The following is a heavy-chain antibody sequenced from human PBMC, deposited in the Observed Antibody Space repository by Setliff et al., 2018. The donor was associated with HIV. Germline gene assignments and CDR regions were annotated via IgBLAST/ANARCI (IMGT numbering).Heavy chain of an antibody. J-gene: IGHJ5*02. V-gene: IGHV4-34*01. CDR3: ARILVAAAGTGFDP. D-gene: IGHD6-13*01. CDR2: NNHGGST. CDR1: GGSFTTYY. Sequence: PSETLSLTCAVYGGSFTTYYWSWIRQTPGKGLEWIGENNHGGSTNYNPSLKSRVIISIDKSKNKFSLKVSSVTAEDTAVYYCARILVAAAGTGFDPWGQGILVTVSS.